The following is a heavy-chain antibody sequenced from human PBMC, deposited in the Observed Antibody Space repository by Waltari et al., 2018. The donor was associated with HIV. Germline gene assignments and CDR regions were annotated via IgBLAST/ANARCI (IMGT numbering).Heavy chain of an antibody. Sequence: QVQLQQWGAGLLKPSETLSLTCAVYGGSFSGFYWSWIRQPPGKGLECIGEINLSGYINYNPSLKSRVTISVDTSKNQFSLKLNSVTAADTAVYYCARGVATTGDFRFYDYYYGMDVWGQGTMVTVSS. CDR2: INLSGYI. CDR3: ARGVATTGDFRFYDYYYGMDV. V-gene: IGHV4-34*01. D-gene: IGHD5-12*01. CDR1: GGSFSGFY. J-gene: IGHJ6*02.